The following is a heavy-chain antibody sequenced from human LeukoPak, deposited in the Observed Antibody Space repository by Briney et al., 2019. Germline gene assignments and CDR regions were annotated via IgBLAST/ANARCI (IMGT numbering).Heavy chain of an antibody. CDR3: ARRVAYYDFWSGYYSDAFDI. V-gene: IGHV5-51*01. J-gene: IGHJ3*02. Sequence: GESLKISCKGSGYSFTSYWIGWVRQMPGKGLEWMGIIYPGGSDTRYSPSFQGQVTISADKSISTAYLQWSSLKASDTAMYYCARRVAYYDFWSGYYSDAFDIWGQGTMVTVSS. CDR2: IYPGGSDT. CDR1: GYSFTSYW. D-gene: IGHD3-3*01.